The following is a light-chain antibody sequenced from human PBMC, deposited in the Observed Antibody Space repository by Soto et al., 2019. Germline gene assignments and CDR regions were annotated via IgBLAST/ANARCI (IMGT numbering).Light chain of an antibody. V-gene: IGKV3-11*01. CDR3: QQRRNWPPT. Sequence: VLTQSPATLSLSPGERATLSCRASQSVRRSVAWYQQKPGQAPRLLVYDTSNRATGIPDRFSGSGSGTDFTLTISGLEPEDFAVYYCQQRRNWPPTFGQGTKLDIK. J-gene: IGKJ2*01. CDR1: QSVRRS. CDR2: DTS.